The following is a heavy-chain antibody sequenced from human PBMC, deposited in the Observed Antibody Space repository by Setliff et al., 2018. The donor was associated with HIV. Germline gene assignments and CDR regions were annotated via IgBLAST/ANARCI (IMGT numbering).Heavy chain of an antibody. Sequence: ASVKVSCKASGYTFTDYYIDWVQQAPGGGLEWVGRVDPQDGETKYAEKFQGRVTITADTSTDTAYMELSSLRSEDTAVYYCATVPSSGWYFDYWGQGTLVTVSS. CDR2: VDPQDGET. J-gene: IGHJ4*02. CDR3: ATVPSSGWYFDY. V-gene: IGHV1-69-2*01. D-gene: IGHD6-19*01. CDR1: GYTFTDYY.